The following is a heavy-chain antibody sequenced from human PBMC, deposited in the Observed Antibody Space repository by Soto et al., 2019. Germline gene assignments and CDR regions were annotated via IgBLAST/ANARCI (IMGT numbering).Heavy chain of an antibody. J-gene: IGHJ2*01. Sequence: GESLKISCKGSGYSFTSYWISWVRQMPGKGLEWMGIIYPGDSDTRYSPSFQGQVTISADKSISTAYLQWSSLKASDTAMYYCVGVNYYDSSGYPHWYFDLWGRGTLVTVS. CDR2: IYPGDSDT. D-gene: IGHD3-22*01. V-gene: IGHV5-51*01. CDR1: GYSFTSYW. CDR3: VGVNYYDSSGYPHWYFDL.